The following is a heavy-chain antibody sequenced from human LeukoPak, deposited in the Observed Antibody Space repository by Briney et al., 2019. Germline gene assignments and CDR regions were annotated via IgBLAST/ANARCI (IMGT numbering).Heavy chain of an antibody. CDR1: GYSFTSYW. Sequence: LGESLKISCKGSGYSFTSYWIGWVRQMPGKGLEWMGIIYPGDSDTTYSPSFQGQVTISADKSISTAYLQWSGLKASDTAIYYCAKRPGRHAPWVSWGQGTLVTVSS. J-gene: IGHJ5*02. CDR3: AKRPGRHAPWVS. CDR2: IYPGDSDT. V-gene: IGHV5-51*01. D-gene: IGHD1-1*01.